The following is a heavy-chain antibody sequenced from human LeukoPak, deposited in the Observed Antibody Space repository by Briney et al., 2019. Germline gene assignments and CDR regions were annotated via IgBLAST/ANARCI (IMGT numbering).Heavy chain of an antibody. D-gene: IGHD1-26*01. J-gene: IGHJ4*02. CDR3: ARLPQAYSGSYYKFDY. CDR2: INHSGST. Sequence: PSETLSLTCAVYGGSFSGYYWSWIRQPPGKGLEWIGEINHSGSTNYNPSLKSRVTISVDTSKNQFSLKLSSVTAADTAVYYCARLPQAYSGSYYKFDYWGQGTLVTVSS. CDR1: GGSFSGYY. V-gene: IGHV4-34*01.